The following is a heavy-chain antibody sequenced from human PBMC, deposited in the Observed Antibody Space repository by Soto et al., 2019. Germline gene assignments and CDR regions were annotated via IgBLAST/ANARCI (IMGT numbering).Heavy chain of an antibody. CDR1: GFTFSSYG. CDR3: VREDSSGYAGMFDY. CDR2: IWYDGSNK. D-gene: IGHD3-22*01. V-gene: IGHV3-33*01. J-gene: IGHJ4*02. Sequence: QVQLVESGGGVVQPGRSLRLSCAASGFTFSSYGMHWVRQAPGKGLAWVAVIWYDGSNKYYADSVKGRFTISRDNSKKTLYLQMNSPRAEDTAVYYCVREDSSGYAGMFDYWGQGTLVTVSS.